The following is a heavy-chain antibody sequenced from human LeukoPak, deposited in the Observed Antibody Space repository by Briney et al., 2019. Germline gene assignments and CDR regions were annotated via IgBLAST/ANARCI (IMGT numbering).Heavy chain of an antibody. V-gene: IGHV4-31*03. Sequence: SETLSLTCTVSGGSISSGGYYWSWIRQHPGKGLEWIGYIYYSGSTYYNPSLKSRVTISVDTSKNQFSLKLSSVTAADTAVYYCAREWRYSGYDVVDYWGQGTLVTVSS. CDR2: IYYSGST. CDR1: GGSISSGGYY. CDR3: AREWRYSGYDVVDY. D-gene: IGHD5-12*01. J-gene: IGHJ4*02.